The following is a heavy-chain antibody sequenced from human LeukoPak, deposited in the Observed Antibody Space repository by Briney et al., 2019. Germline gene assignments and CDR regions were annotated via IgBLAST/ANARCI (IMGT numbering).Heavy chain of an antibody. Sequence: GGSLRLSCAASGFTFNNYAMNWVRQAPGKGLEWVSSISGSGGSTYYADSVKGRFTISRDNSKNTLYLQMNSLRAEDTAVYYCAKGLAYCGGDCYFAVDAFDIWGQGTMVTVSS. CDR1: GFTFNNYA. V-gene: IGHV3-23*01. D-gene: IGHD2-21*02. CDR2: ISGSGGST. CDR3: AKGLAYCGGDCYFAVDAFDI. J-gene: IGHJ3*02.